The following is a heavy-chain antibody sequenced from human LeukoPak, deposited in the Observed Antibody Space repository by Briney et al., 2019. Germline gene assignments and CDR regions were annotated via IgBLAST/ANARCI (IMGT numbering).Heavy chain of an antibody. CDR1: GFAFSGFG. V-gene: IGHV3-30*02. D-gene: IGHD3-10*02. Sequence: GGSLRLSCAASGFAFSGFGMSWVRQAPGKGLEWVAFIRYDGSKKYYTDSVKGRFTIPRDNSKNTLYLQMNSLSAEDTAFYYCAKEELRRITMWGYMDVWGKGTTVTISS. CDR2: IRYDGSKK. J-gene: IGHJ6*03. CDR3: AKEELRRITMWGYMDV.